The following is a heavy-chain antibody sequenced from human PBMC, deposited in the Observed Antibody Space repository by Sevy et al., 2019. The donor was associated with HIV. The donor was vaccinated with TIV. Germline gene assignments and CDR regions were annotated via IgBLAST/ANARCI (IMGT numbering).Heavy chain of an antibody. J-gene: IGHJ6*02. CDR3: TRALIVVAGFFRYYHGIDV. D-gene: IGHD6-19*01. V-gene: IGHV3-72*01. CDR1: GFTFSDHY. CDR2: SRNKANSYTT. Sequence: GCSLRLSCAASGFTFSDHYMDWVRQAPGKGLEWIGRSRNKANSYTTEYAASVKGRFTISRDESKNSLYLQMNSLKSEDTAIYYCTRALIVVAGFFRYYHGIDVWGQGTTVTVSS.